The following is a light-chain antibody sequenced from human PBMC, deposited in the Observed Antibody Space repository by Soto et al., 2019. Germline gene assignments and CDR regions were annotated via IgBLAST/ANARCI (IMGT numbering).Light chain of an antibody. CDR3: SSCTSTSTYV. Sequence: QSALTQPASVSGSPGQSITISCTGTSSDVGGYNYVSWYQQYPGKAPKLMIYHVSNRPSGVSNRFSGSKSGNSASLTISGLQAEDEADYYCSSCTSTSTYVFGTGTKLTVL. V-gene: IGLV2-14*01. CDR1: SSDVGGYNY. CDR2: HVS. J-gene: IGLJ1*01.